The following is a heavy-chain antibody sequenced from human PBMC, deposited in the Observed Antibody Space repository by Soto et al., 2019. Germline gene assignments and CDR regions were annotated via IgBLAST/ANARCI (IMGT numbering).Heavy chain of an antibody. D-gene: IGHD3-10*01. Sequence: SETLSLTWAAYGRSCSCYYWSWIRQPPGKGLKWIGEINHSGSTNYNPSLKSRVTISVDTSKNQFSLKLSSVTAADTAVYYCARGLGLTMVRGGIHVYYYGMDVWGQGTTVAASS. CDR2: INHSGST. V-gene: IGHV4-34*01. CDR1: GRSCSCYY. J-gene: IGHJ6*02. CDR3: ARGLGLTMVRGGIHVYYYGMDV.